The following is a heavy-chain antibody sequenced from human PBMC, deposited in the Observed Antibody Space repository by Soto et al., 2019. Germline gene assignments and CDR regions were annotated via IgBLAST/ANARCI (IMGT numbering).Heavy chain of an antibody. Sequence: GASVKVSCKASGYTFTSYDINWVRQATGQGLGWMGWMNPNSGNTGYAQKFQGRVTMTRNTSISTAYMELSSLRSEDTAVYYCARVDSSGWYVVDAFDIWGQGTMVTVSS. CDR3: ARVDSSGWYVVDAFDI. CDR1: GYTFTSYD. D-gene: IGHD6-19*01. V-gene: IGHV1-8*01. CDR2: MNPNSGNT. J-gene: IGHJ3*02.